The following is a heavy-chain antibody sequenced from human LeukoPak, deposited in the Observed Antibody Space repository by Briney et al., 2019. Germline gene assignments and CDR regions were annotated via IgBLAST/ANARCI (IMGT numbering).Heavy chain of an antibody. Sequence: ASVKVSCKASGYTFTSYGISWVRQAPGQGLEWMGWISAYNGNTNYAQKLQGRVIMTTDTSTSTAYMELRSLRSDDTAVYYCARDGRIYSYYDFWSGSPDQENWFDPWGQGTLVTVSS. CDR2: ISAYNGNT. CDR3: ARDGRIYSYYDFWSGSPDQENWFDP. V-gene: IGHV1-18*01. CDR1: GYTFTSYG. D-gene: IGHD3-3*01. J-gene: IGHJ5*02.